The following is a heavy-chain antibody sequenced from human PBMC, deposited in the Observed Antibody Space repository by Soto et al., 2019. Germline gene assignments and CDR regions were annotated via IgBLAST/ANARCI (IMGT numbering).Heavy chain of an antibody. V-gene: IGHV4-61*03. CDR3: ARHPGNNRFDP. D-gene: IGHD1-1*01. J-gene: IGHJ5*02. CDR1: GGSISSGGYY. Sequence: SETLSLTCTVSGGSISSGGYYWSWIRQPPGKGLEWIGEIYYSGSTNYNPSLKSRVTISVDKSKNHFSLNLSSVTAADTAVYYCARHPGNNRFDPWGQGTLVTVSS. CDR2: IYYSGST.